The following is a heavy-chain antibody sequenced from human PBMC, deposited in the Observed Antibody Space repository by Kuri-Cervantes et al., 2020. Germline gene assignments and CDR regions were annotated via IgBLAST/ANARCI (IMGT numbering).Heavy chain of an antibody. J-gene: IGHJ4*02. Sequence: ASVKVSCKVSGYTLTELSMHWVRQAPGQGLEWMGWISAYNGNTNYAQKLQGRVTMTTDTSTSTAYMELRSLRSDDTAVYYCARGQKVGANRQPIDYWGQGTLVTVSS. V-gene: IGHV1-18*01. CDR3: ARGQKVGANRQPIDY. D-gene: IGHD1-26*01. CDR2: ISAYNGNT. CDR1: GYTLTELS.